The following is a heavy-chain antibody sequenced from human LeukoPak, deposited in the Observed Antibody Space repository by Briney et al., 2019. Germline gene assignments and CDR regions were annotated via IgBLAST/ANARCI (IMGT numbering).Heavy chain of an antibody. D-gene: IGHD1-20*01. Sequence: SETLSLTCTVSGGSISSYYWSWIRQPPGKGLEWIGSIYHSGSTYYNPSLKSRVTISVDTSKNQFSLKLSSVTAADAAVYYCARVGITGTTWVGYYYYYMDVGGKGTTVTVSS. V-gene: IGHV4-38-2*02. CDR1: GGSISSYY. J-gene: IGHJ6*03. CDR3: ARVGITGTTWVGYYYYYMDV. CDR2: IYHSGST.